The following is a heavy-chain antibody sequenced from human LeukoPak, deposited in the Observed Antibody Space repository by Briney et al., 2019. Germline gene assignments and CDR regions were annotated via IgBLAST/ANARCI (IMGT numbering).Heavy chain of an antibody. V-gene: IGHV3-7*01. CDR1: GFTFSRNW. CDR3: ARVSVRGVPPPYFDY. Sequence: PGGSLRLSCAASGFTFSRNWMSWVRQAPGKGLEWVANIKQDGSEKYYVDSVKGRFTISRDNAKNSLYLQMNSLRAEDTAVYYCARVSVRGVPPPYFDYWGQGTLVTVSS. J-gene: IGHJ4*02. CDR2: IKQDGSEK. D-gene: IGHD3-10*01.